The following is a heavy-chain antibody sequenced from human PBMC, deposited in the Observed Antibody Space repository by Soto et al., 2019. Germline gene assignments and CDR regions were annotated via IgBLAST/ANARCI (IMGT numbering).Heavy chain of an antibody. CDR1: GGTFSSYA. V-gene: IGHV1-69*01. D-gene: IGHD1-26*01. J-gene: IGHJ6*02. CDR2: IIPIFGTA. CDR3: ARSGVVGATYYYYYGMDV. Sequence: QVQLVQSGAEVKKPGSSVKVSCKASGGTFSSYAISWVRQAPGQGLEWMGGIIPIFGTANYAQKFQGRVTITADESTSTAYMELSSLRSDDTAVYYCARSGVVGATYYYYYGMDVWGQGTTVTVSS.